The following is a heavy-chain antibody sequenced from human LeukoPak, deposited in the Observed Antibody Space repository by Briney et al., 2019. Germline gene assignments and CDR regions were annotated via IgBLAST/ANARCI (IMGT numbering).Heavy chain of an antibody. V-gene: IGHV3-7*04. CDR2: IKPDDSEI. J-gene: IGHJ3*02. CDR3: ARGRAIDI. CDR1: GFTFTDNW. Sequence: GGSLRLSCGASGFTFTDNWMTWVRKVPGKGLEWVANIKPDDSEIYYVASVKGRFTISRDNAKNSVFLQMNSLRVEDTAIYYCARGRAIDIWGRGTMVTVSS.